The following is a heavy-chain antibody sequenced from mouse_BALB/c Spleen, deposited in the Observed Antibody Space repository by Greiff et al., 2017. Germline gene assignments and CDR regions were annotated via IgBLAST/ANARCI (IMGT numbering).Heavy chain of an antibody. CDR2: IYPGNSDT. V-gene: IGHV1-5*01. J-gene: IGHJ2*01. D-gene: IGHD4-1*01. Sequence: VQLQQSGTVLARPGASVMMSCKASGYSFTSYWMHWVKQRPGQGLEWIGAIYPGNSDTSYNQKFKGKAKLTAVTSASTAYMELSSLTNEDSAVYYCTRRDWVGYFDYWGQGTTLTVSS. CDR3: TRRDWVGYFDY. CDR1: GYSFTSYW.